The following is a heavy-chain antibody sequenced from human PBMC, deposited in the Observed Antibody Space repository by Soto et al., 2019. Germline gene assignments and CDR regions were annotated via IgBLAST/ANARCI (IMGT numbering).Heavy chain of an antibody. Sequence: GESLKISCVASGFTFRSYWMHWVRQAPGKGLVWVSHINGDGSTTSYADSVKGRFTISRDNAKNTVYLQMNSLRDEDTAVYYCARGGGYSYGYIGYWGQGTLVTVSS. CDR3: ARGGGYSYGYIGY. CDR1: GFTFRSYW. V-gene: IGHV3-74*01. CDR2: INGDGSTT. J-gene: IGHJ4*02. D-gene: IGHD5-18*01.